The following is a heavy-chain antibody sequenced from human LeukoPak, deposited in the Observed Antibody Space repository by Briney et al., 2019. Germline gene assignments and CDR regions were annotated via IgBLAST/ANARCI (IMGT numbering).Heavy chain of an antibody. V-gene: IGHV3-9*01. CDR1: GCTFDDYA. CDR3: AVDSSSWFGRGAFDI. D-gene: IGHD6-13*01. Sequence: GGSLRLSCSASGCTFDDYAMHWVRQAPGEGLEWVSGISWNSGSIGYADSVNGRLTISRDNAKNSLYLQMNSLRAEDTALYYCAVDSSSWFGRGAFDIWGQGPMVTVSS. CDR2: ISWNSGSI. J-gene: IGHJ3*02.